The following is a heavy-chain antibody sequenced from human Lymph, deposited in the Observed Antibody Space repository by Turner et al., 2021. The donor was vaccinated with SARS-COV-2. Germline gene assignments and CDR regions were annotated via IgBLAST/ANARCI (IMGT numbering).Heavy chain of an antibody. CDR2: LIPFFVIA. D-gene: IGHD1-26*01. CDR1: GGTFSSHA. Sequence: QVQLVQSGAEVKKPGSSVKVSCKASGGTFSSHAISWVRQAPGQGLGGMGGLIPFFVIANYQQKFKGRVKITAEKPTSTANVELGNLGSEDTAVYYCAGAGGGRYFYFDYWGQGTLVTVSS. CDR3: AGAGGGRYFYFDY. J-gene: IGHJ4*02. V-gene: IGHV1-69*10.